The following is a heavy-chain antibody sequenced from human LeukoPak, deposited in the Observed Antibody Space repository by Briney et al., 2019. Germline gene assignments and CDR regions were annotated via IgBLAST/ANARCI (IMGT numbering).Heavy chain of an antibody. V-gene: IGHV4-34*01. Sequence: SETLSLTCAVYGGSFSGYYWSWIRQPPGKGLEWIGEINHSGSTNYNPSLKSRVTISVDTSKSQFSLKLSSVTAADTAVYYCAGEALYYYDSTSGYWGQGTLVTVSS. D-gene: IGHD3-22*01. J-gene: IGHJ4*02. CDR1: GGSFSGYY. CDR3: AGEALYYYDSTSGY. CDR2: INHSGST.